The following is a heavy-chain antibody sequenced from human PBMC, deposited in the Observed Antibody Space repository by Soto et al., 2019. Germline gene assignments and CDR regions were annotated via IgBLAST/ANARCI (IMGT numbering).Heavy chain of an antibody. Sequence: QVQLQESGPGLVKPSQTLSLTCSVSGGSVSSGAFYWGWIRQSPGKVLECLGYIYSFGNTFYNPSLKSRVTISLATSKNQCSLRLTSVISADTAIYYCARVMGDGSGNFWWVHLWGQATLVIGSS. D-gene: IGHD3-10*01. CDR3: ARVMGDGSGNFWWVHL. V-gene: IGHV4-31*03. CDR2: IYSFGNT. J-gene: IGHJ4*02. CDR1: GGSVSSGAFY.